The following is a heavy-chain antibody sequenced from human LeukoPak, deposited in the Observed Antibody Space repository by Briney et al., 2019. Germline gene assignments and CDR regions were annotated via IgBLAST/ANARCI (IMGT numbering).Heavy chain of an antibody. CDR2: ISYDGSNK. CDR3: ARAVLMIGYFDY. V-gene: IGHV3-30-3*01. D-gene: IGHD2-8*01. J-gene: IGHJ4*02. Sequence: PGGSLKLSCAASGFTFSGYAMHWVRQAPGKGLEWVAVISYDGSNKYYADSVKGRFTISRDNSKNTLYLQMNSLRAEDTAVYYCARAVLMIGYFDYWGQGTLVTVSS. CDR1: GFTFSGYA.